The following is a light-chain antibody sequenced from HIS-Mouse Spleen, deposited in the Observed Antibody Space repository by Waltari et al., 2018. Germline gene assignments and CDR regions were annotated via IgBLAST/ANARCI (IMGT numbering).Light chain of an antibody. V-gene: IGLV2-14*03. CDR1: SSDVGGYNY. CDR3: SSYTSSSTLV. CDR2: DVS. J-gene: IGLJ2*01. Sequence: QSALTQPASVSGSPGQSIPIPCTGTSSDVGGYNYVAWYQQHPGKAPKLMIYDVSNRPSGVSNRFSGSKSGNTASLTISGLQAEDEADYYCSSYTSSSTLVFGGGTKLTVL.